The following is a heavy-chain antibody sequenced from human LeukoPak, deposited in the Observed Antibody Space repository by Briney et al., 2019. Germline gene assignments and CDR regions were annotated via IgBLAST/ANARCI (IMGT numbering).Heavy chain of an antibody. Sequence: PSETLSLTCTVSGGSISSSSYYWGRIRQPPGKGLEWIGSIYYSGSTYYNPSLKSRVTISVDTSKNQFSLMLSSVTAADTAVYYCARQIWITMVRGAPRGAFDIWGQGTMVTVSS. CDR1: GGSISSSSYY. D-gene: IGHD3-10*01. V-gene: IGHV4-39*01. CDR2: IYYSGST. J-gene: IGHJ3*02. CDR3: ARQIWITMVRGAPRGAFDI.